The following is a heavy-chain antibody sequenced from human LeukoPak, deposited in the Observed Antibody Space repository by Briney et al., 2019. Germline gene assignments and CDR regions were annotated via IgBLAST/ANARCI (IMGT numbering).Heavy chain of an antibody. Sequence: SETLSLTCAVYGGSFSGYYWSWIRQPPGKGLEWIGEINHSGSTNYNPSLKSRVTISVDTSKNQFSLKLSSVTAADTAVYYCVRRGLRAAGAKNAFDIWGQGTMVTVSS. D-gene: IGHD6-13*01. CDR3: VRRGLRAAGAKNAFDI. CDR2: INHSGST. V-gene: IGHV4-34*01. J-gene: IGHJ3*02. CDR1: GGSFSGYY.